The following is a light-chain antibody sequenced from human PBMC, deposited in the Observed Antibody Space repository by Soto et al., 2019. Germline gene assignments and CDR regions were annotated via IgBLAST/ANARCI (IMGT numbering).Light chain of an antibody. CDR2: DAS. CDR1: QSISSW. V-gene: IGKV1-5*01. CDR3: QQRSNWPPV. J-gene: IGKJ4*01. Sequence: DIQMTQSPSTLSASVGDRVTITCRASQSISSWLAWYQQKPGKAPKLLIYDASSLESGVPSRFSGSGSGTEFTLTIGSLEPEDFAVYYCQQRSNWPPVFGGGTKVDI.